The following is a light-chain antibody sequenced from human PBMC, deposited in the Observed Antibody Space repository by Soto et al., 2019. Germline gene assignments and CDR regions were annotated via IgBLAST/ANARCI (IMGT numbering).Light chain of an antibody. V-gene: IGKV2-28*01. J-gene: IGKJ1*01. CDR2: LRS. CDR3: MQTLQIPWT. Sequence: DLVMTQSPLSLPVTPGEPASISCRSSQSLLDANGYIYLDWYLQKPGQSPQLLIYLRSDRASGVPDRFNGSGSGTDFTLKISKVEAEDVGIYYCMQTLQIPWTFGQGTKVEIK. CDR1: QSLLDANGYIY.